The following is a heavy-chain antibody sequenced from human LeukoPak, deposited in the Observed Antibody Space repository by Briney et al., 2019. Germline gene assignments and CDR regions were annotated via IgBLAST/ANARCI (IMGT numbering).Heavy chain of an antibody. CDR1: GFTFSTYP. V-gene: IGHV3-48*02. CDR2: ITSSSSAI. J-gene: IGHJ6*02. Sequence: GRSLRLSCAASGFTFSTYPMNCDRQAPGKGLEWVSYITSSSSAIYYADSVKGRFTISRDNAKNSLHPQMNSLRDEDTAVYYCARGDVWGQGTTVIVSS. CDR3: ARGDV.